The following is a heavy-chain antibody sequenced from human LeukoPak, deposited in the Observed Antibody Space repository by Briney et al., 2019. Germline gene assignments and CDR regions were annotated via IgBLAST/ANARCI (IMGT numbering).Heavy chain of an antibody. V-gene: IGHV4-59*12. Sequence: SETLSLTCTVSGGSISSYYWSWIRQPPGKGLEWIGYIYYSGSTNYKPSLKGRVTISVDTSKNQFSLKLSSVTAADTAVYYCARSDGYGLIGIWGQGTMVTVSS. CDR3: ARSDGYGLIGI. J-gene: IGHJ3*02. CDR2: IYYSGST. CDR1: GGSISSYY. D-gene: IGHD3-10*01.